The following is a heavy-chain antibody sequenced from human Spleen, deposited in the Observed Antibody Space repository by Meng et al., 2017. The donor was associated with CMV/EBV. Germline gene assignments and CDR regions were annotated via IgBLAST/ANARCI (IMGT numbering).Heavy chain of an antibody. J-gene: IGHJ6*02. CDR2: IYSGGSP. Sequence: GGSLRLSCAASGFTVRSNYMNWVRQAPGKGLEWVSVIYSGGSPYYADSVKGRFTISRDNSKNTLYLHMNSLRVEDTGVYYCARESNGDPPYYNYYTMDVWGQGTTVTVSS. D-gene: IGHD4-17*01. V-gene: IGHV3-66*01. CDR3: ARESNGDPPYYNYYTMDV. CDR1: GFTVRSNY.